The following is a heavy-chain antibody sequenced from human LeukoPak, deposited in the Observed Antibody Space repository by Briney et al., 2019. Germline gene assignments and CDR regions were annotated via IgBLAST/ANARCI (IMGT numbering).Heavy chain of an antibody. Sequence: GGSLRLSCAASGFTFRSYWMSWVRQAPGKGLEWLGNINQDESVRNHVASVKGRFIIYRDNVESALYLQMNSLTFEDTAVYYCARGAPYRDSDDYWGQGTLVTVSS. J-gene: IGHJ4*02. V-gene: IGHV3-7*05. CDR1: GFTFRSYW. CDR2: INQDESVR. CDR3: ARGAPYRDSDDY. D-gene: IGHD1-26*01.